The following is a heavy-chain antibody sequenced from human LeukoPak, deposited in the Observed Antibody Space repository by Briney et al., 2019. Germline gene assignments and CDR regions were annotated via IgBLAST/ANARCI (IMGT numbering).Heavy chain of an antibody. V-gene: IGHV2-70*11. D-gene: IGHD6-19*01. CDR2: IDWDDDK. CDR3: ARMVAGPNWIDP. CDR1: GFSLSTSKMC. J-gene: IGHJ5*02. Sequence: SGPALVKPTQTLTLTCTFSGFSLSTSKMCVNWIRQPPGKALEWLARIDWDDDKYYSTSLKTRLTISKDTSKNQVVLTMTNMDPVDTATYYCARMVAGPNWIDPWGQGTLVTVSS.